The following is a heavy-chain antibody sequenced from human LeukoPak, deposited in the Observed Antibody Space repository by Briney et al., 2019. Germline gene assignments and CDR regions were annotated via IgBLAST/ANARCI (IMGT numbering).Heavy chain of an antibody. J-gene: IGHJ4*02. CDR2: IIPILGIA. CDR1: GGTFCSYA. V-gene: IGHV1-69*04. Sequence: SVKVSCKASGGTFCSYAISWVRQAPGQGLEWMGGIIPILGIANYAQKFQGRVTITADKSTSTAYMELSSLRPEDTAVYYCARDAPIAAAGIGGNPPGEKDYWGQGTLVTVSS. CDR3: ARDAPIAAAGIGGNPPGEKDY. D-gene: IGHD6-13*01.